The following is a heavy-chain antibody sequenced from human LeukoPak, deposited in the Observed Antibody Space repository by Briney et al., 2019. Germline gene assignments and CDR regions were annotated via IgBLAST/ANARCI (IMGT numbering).Heavy chain of an antibody. D-gene: IGHD5/OR15-5a*01. V-gene: IGHV1-18*01. Sequence: ASVKVSCKASGYTFTNYGISWVRQAPGQGLEWMGWISAYSGNTHYAQKIQGRVTMTTDTSTSTAYMELRSLTSDDTAVYYCPRDAVSTTTAGGIDYWGQGTLVTVSS. CDR1: GYTFTNYG. CDR2: ISAYSGNT. J-gene: IGHJ4*02. CDR3: PRDAVSTTTAGGIDY.